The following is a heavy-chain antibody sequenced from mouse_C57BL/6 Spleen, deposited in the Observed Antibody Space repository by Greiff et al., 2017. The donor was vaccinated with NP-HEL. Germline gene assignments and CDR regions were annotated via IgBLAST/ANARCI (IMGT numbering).Heavy chain of an antibody. CDR1: GYTFTDYY. CDR3: ARVDSSGYYFDY. V-gene: IGHV1-19*01. CDR2: INPYNGGT. J-gene: IGHJ2*01. D-gene: IGHD3-2*02. Sequence: VQLQQSGPVLVKPGASVKMSCKASGYTFTDYYMNWVKQSHGKSLEWIGVINPYNGGTSYNQKFKGKATLTVDKSSSTAYMELNSLTSEDSAVYYCARVDSSGYYFDYWGQGTTLTVSS.